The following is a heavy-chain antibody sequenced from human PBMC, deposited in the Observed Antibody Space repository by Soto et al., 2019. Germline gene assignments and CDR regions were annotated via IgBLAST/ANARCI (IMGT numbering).Heavy chain of an antibody. V-gene: IGHV3-48*01. CDR1: GVTCSSYA. Sequence: GGPLRLCYAAAGVTCSSYAMSWVRQAPGKGLEWVSYIGLGSSTKYYADSVEGRFTISRDNAKNSLYLQMNSLRAEDTAVYYCARDQLYYNDISGRPLNAFDVWGQRTTVTVSS. D-gene: IGHD3-22*01. CDR3: ARDQLYYNDISGRPLNAFDV. CDR2: IGLGSSTK. J-gene: IGHJ3*01.